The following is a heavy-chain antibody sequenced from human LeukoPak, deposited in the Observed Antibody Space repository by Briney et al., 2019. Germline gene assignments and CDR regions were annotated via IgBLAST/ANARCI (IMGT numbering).Heavy chain of an antibody. CDR2: IKQDGSEK. CDR3: ARDRGAGIAVAGSAFDY. V-gene: IGHV3-7*03. Sequence: GGSLRLSCAASGFTFSSYWMTWVRQAHGKGLERVANIKQDGSEKYYVDSVKGRFTIPRDNAKNSLYLQMNSLRAEDTAVYYCARDRGAGIAVAGSAFDYWGQGTLVTVSS. CDR1: GFTFSSYW. D-gene: IGHD6-19*01. J-gene: IGHJ4*02.